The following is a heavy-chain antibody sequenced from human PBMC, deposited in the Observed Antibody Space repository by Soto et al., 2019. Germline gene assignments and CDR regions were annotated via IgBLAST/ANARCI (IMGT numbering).Heavy chain of an antibody. D-gene: IGHD3-22*01. CDR2: ISSSSSYI. J-gene: IGHJ4*02. Sequence: GGSLRLSCAASGFTFSSYSMNWVRQAPGKGLEWVSSISSSSSYIYYADSVKGRFTISRDNAKNSLYLQMNSLRAEDTAVYYSARDEGRYYYDSSGYYYVATFDYWGQGTLVTVSS. CDR1: GFTFSSYS. V-gene: IGHV3-21*01. CDR3: ARDEGRYYYDSSGYYYVATFDY.